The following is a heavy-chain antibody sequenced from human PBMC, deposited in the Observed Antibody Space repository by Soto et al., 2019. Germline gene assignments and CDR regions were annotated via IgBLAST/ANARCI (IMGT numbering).Heavy chain of an antibody. J-gene: IGHJ6*02. Sequence: QVHLVESGGGVVQPGRSLRLSCVASGFTFDTYGIHWVRQAPGKGLQWVALISYEGSNTYYADSVRGRFTISRDNSKNTLYLQMNTLRPEDTGLYYCARVTPGNNLYYFAGLDFWCRGTSVTVSS. CDR3: ARVTPGNNLYYFAGLDF. CDR1: GFTFDTYG. V-gene: IGHV3-30-3*01. CDR2: ISYEGSNT. D-gene: IGHD3-22*01.